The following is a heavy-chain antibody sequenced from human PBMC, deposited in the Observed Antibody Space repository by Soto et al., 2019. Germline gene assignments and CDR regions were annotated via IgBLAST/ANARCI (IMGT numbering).Heavy chain of an antibody. J-gene: IGHJ4*02. CDR1: GVTVCSYA. CDR3: AKTPYSSGWYNYFDY. Sequence: PWGSPRLSCAACGVTVCSYAMGGVRQEPGKGLEWVSAISGSGGSTYYADSVKGRFTISRDNSKNTLYLQMNSLRAEDTAVYYCAKTPYSSGWYNYFDYWGQGTLVTVSS. V-gene: IGHV3-23*01. D-gene: IGHD6-19*01. CDR2: ISGSGGST.